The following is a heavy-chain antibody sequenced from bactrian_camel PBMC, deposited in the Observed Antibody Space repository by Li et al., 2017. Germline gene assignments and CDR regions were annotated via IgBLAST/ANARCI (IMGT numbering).Heavy chain of an antibody. CDR1: GFTFSRYY. CDR3: AARRHGECYFWANNWSRATWYNY. Sequence: HVQLVESGGGLVQPGESLRLSCVASGFTFSRYYMGWVRQAPGKGLEWVPTIYTDGSITYYADSVKGRFTLSKDNDKNIQYLQMNSLKPEDTGMYYCAARRHGECYFWANNWSRATWYNYWGQGTQVTVS. D-gene: IGHD8*01. CDR2: IYTDGSIT. J-gene: IGHJ4*01. V-gene: IGHV3-2*01.